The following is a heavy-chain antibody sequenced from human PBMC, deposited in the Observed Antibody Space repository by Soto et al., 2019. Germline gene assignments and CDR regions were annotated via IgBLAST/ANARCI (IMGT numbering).Heavy chain of an antibody. V-gene: IGHV3-30*04. Sequence: GGSLRLSCAASGFTFSSYAIHWVRQAPGKGLEWVAVISYDGRNKYYADSVKGRFTISRDNSKNTLYLQMHSLRAEDTAVYYCARDPGEMATIPDYFDYWGQGTLVTVSS. J-gene: IGHJ4*02. D-gene: IGHD5-12*01. CDR2: ISYDGRNK. CDR3: ARDPGEMATIPDYFDY. CDR1: GFTFSSYA.